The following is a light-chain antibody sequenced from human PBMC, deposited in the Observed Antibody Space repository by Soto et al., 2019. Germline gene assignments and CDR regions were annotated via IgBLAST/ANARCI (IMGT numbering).Light chain of an antibody. CDR2: EVS. CDR1: SSDVGSYNL. V-gene: IGLV2-23*02. Sequence: QSALTQPASVSGSPGQSITISCIGTSSDVGSYNLVSWYQQHPGKAPKVLIYEVSERPSGVSNRFSGSKSGNTASLTISGLQAEDEAEYDCCSYAGSRTHVLFGGGTQLTVL. J-gene: IGLJ2*01. CDR3: CSYAGSRTHVL.